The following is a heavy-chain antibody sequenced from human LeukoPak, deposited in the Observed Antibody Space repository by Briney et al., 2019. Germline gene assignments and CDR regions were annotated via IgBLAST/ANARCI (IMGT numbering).Heavy chain of an antibody. J-gene: IGHJ4*02. CDR2: ISSSSSYI. CDR3: ARDRGAVASLDY. CDR1: GFTFSSCS. V-gene: IGHV3-21*01. Sequence: GGSLRLSCAASGFTFSSCSMNWVRQAPGKGLEWVSSISSSSSYIYYADSVKGRFTISRDNAKNSLYLQMNSLRAEDTAVYYCARDRGAVASLDYWGQGTLVTVSS. D-gene: IGHD6-19*01.